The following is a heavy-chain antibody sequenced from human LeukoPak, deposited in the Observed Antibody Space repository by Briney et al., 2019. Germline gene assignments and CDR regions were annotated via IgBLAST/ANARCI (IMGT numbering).Heavy chain of an antibody. CDR2: IYYSGST. V-gene: IGHV4-59*12. CDR3: ARRSGYSNYYYYYMDV. CDR1: GGSISSYY. D-gene: IGHD3-3*01. Sequence: SETLSLTCTVSGGSISSYYWSWIRQPPGKGLEWIGYIYYSGSTNYNPSLKSRVTISVDTSKNQFSLKLSSVTAADTAVYYCARRSGYSNYYYYYMDVWGKGTTVTVSS. J-gene: IGHJ6*03.